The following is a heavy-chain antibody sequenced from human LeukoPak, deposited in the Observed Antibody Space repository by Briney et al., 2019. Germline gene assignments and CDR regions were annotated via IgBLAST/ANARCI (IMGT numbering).Heavy chain of an antibody. CDR1: GFTVSSNY. V-gene: IGHV3-53*01. CDR3: ARDMAAAPSGYYYYAMDV. J-gene: IGHJ6*02. D-gene: IGHD6-13*01. Sequence: GGSLRLSCATSGFTVSSNYMSWVRQAPGKGLECVSVTYIGGTTYYADSVKGRFTISRDNSKNTLYLQMNSLRAEDTAVYYCARDMAAAPSGYYYYAMDVWGQGTTVTVSS. CDR2: TYIGGTT.